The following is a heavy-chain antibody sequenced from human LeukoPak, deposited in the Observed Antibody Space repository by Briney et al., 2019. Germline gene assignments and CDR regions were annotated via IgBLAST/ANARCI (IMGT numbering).Heavy chain of an antibody. CDR3: ARDPTMVRGVIGDV. Sequence: ASVKVSCKASGGTFSSYTISWVRQAPGQGVEWMGRIITILGIANYAQKFHGRVTITADKSTSTAYMELSSLRSEDTAVYYCARDPTMVRGVIGDVWGQGTTVTVSS. D-gene: IGHD3-10*01. CDR1: GGTFSSYT. J-gene: IGHJ6*02. V-gene: IGHV1-69*10. CDR2: IITILGIA.